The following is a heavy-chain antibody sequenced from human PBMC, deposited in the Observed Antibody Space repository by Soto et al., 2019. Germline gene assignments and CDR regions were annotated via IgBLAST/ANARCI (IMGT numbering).Heavy chain of an antibody. D-gene: IGHD6-13*01. V-gene: IGHV3-48*03. CDR3: ARERVVRGQQLDRILVHRWFDP. Sequence: EVQLVESGGGLVQPGGSLRLSCAASGFTFSSYEMNWVRQAPGKGLEWVSYISSSGSTIYYADSVKGRFTISRDNAKNSLYLQMNSLRAEDTAVYYCARERVVRGQQLDRILVHRWFDPWGQGTLVTVSS. J-gene: IGHJ5*02. CDR1: GFTFSSYE. CDR2: ISSSGSTI.